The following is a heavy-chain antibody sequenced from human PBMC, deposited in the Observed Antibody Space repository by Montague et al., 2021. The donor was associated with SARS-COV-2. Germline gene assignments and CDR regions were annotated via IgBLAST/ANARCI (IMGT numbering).Heavy chain of an antibody. V-gene: IGHV4-34*01. D-gene: IGHD4-17*01. Sequence: SETLSLTCAVYGGSFSGYYWSWIRQPPGKGLEWIGEINHSGSTNXNPSLKSRVTISVDTSKNQFSLKLSSVTAADTAVYCCARGTTVTTFYYYYYGMDVWGQGTTVTVSS. CDR1: GGSFSGYY. CDR3: ARGTTVTTFYYYYYGMDV. J-gene: IGHJ6*02. CDR2: INHSGST.